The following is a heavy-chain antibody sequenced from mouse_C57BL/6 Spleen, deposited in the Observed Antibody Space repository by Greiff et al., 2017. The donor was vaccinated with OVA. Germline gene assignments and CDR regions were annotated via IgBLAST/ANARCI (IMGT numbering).Heavy chain of an antibody. J-gene: IGHJ3*01. Sequence: QVQLKQSGAELVRPGASVKMSCKASGYTFTSYNMHWVKQTPRQGLEWIGAIYPGNGDTSYNQKFKGKATLTVDKSSSTAYMQLSSLTSEDSAVYFCARSLYDEKATPFAYWGQGTLVTVSA. D-gene: IGHD2-3*01. CDR3: ARSLYDEKATPFAY. CDR1: GYTFTSYN. CDR2: IYPGNGDT. V-gene: IGHV1-12*01.